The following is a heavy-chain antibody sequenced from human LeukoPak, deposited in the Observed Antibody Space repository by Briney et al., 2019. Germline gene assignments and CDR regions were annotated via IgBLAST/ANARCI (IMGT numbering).Heavy chain of an antibody. V-gene: IGHV1-69*04. J-gene: IGHJ4*02. D-gene: IGHD6-19*01. CDR3: ATAPLNGYSSGWYSFDY. CDR2: IIPILGIA. Sequence: SVKVSCKASGGTFSSYAISWVRQAPGQGLEWMGRIIPILGIANYAQKFQGRVTITADKSTSTAYMELNRLRSDDTAVYYCATAPLNGYSSGWYSFDYWGQGTLVTVSS. CDR1: GGTFSSYA.